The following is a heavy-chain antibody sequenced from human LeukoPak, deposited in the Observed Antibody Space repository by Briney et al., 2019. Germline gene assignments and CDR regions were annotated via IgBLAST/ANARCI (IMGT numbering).Heavy chain of an antibody. CDR3: ARHHSNDPFGYFDY. J-gene: IGHJ4*02. CDR2: IYTSGST. V-gene: IGHV4-4*09. Sequence: PSETLSLTCTVSGGSTSSYYWSWIRQPPGKGLEWIGYIYTSGSTNYNPSLKSRVTISVDTSKNQFSLKLSSVTAADTAVYYCARHHSNDPFGYFDYWGQGTLVTVPS. D-gene: IGHD4-11*01. CDR1: GGSTSSYY.